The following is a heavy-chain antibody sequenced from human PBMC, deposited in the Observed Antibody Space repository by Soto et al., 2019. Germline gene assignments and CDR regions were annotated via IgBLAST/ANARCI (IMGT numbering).Heavy chain of an antibody. CDR3: GRVGVGPYKWLDP. CDR2: ILHSGST. CDR1: GFSISSGLY. D-gene: IGHD2-8*01. Sequence: SETLSLTWGVSGFSISSGLYWGWVRQPPGMGLGWIGSILHSGSTYYNPSLKRRVTMSVDTSRNRFSLKLSSVTYSGTTLYYCGRVGVGPYKWLDPWGQGTLVTVSA. J-gene: IGHJ5*02. V-gene: IGHV4-38-2*01.